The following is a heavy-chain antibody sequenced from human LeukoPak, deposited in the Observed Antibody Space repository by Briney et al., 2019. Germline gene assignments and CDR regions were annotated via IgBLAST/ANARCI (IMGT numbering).Heavy chain of an antibody. CDR2: INHSGST. D-gene: IGHD5-12*01. V-gene: IGHV4-34*01. CDR1: GGSFSGYY. J-gene: IGHJ4*02. Sequence: SETLSLTCAVYGGSFSGYYWGWIRQPPGKGLEWIGEINHSGSTNYNPSLKSRVTISVDTSKNQFSLKLSSVTAANTAVYYCARGRDYIRLRSLDYWGQGTLVTVSS. CDR3: ARGRDYIRLRSLDY.